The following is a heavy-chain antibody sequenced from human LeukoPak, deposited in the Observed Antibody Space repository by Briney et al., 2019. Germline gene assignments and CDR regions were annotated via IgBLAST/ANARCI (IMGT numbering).Heavy chain of an antibody. J-gene: IGHJ4*02. CDR3: ARDGGSDILPGYYSSASKYFDC. CDR2: ISYDGNTE. Sequence: PGGSLRLSCAASGFTFSTFALHWVRQAPGKGLEWVAVISYDGNTEYYGDSVKGRFTISRDNPENTLYLQMSSLRAEDTAVYYCARDGGSDILPGYYSSASKYFDCWGQGTLVTVSS. D-gene: IGHD3-9*01. CDR1: GFTFSTFA. V-gene: IGHV3-30-3*01.